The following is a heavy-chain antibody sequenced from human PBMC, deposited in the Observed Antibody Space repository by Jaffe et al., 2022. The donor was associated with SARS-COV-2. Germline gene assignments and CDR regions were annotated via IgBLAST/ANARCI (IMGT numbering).Heavy chain of an antibody. CDR1: GGSISSGSYY. Sequence: QVQLQESGPGLVKPSQTLSLTCTVSGGSISSGSYYWSWIRQPAGKGLEWIGRIFTSGSTSYNPSLSSRVTISVDMSKNQFSLKLVSVTAADTAVYYCARDRGVDDAFHIWGQGTMVTVSS. CDR2: IFTSGST. J-gene: IGHJ3*02. CDR3: ARDRGVDDAFHI. V-gene: IGHV4-61*02. D-gene: IGHD3-16*01.